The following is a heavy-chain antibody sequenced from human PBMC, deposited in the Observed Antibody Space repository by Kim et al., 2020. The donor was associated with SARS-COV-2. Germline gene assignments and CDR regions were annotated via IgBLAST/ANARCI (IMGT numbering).Heavy chain of an antibody. V-gene: IGHV4-59*01. CDR1: GGSISNYY. J-gene: IGHJ3*02. Sequence: SETLSLTCTVSGGSISNYYWSWIRQPPGKGLEWIGYIYYSGSTNYNPSLQSRVTMSVNTSKIQFSLKLSSVTAADTAVYYCARGILGFCSSSSCPEGAFDIWGQGTMVPVSS. D-gene: IGHD2-2*01. CDR3: ARGILGFCSSSSCPEGAFDI. CDR2: IYYSGST.